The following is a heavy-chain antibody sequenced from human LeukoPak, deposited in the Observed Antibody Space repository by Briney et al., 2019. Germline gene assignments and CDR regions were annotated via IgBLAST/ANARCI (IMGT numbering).Heavy chain of an antibody. CDR3: ARGAKYYYDSSGQHDY. V-gene: IGHV1-2*02. Sequence: ASVKVSCRASGYTFTGYYMHWVRQAPGQGLEWMGWINPNSGGTNYAQKFQGRVTVTRDTSISTAYMELSRLRSDDTAVYYCARGAKYYYDSSGQHDYWGQGTLVTVSS. CDR2: INPNSGGT. D-gene: IGHD3-22*01. J-gene: IGHJ4*02. CDR1: GYTFTGYY.